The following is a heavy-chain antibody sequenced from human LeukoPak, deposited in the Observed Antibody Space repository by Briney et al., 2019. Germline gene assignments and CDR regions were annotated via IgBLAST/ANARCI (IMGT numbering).Heavy chain of an antibody. CDR3: ARAFSGWYATFDY. CDR1: GFTFNSYE. CDR2: ISSSGSTI. V-gene: IGHV3-48*03. J-gene: IGHJ4*02. D-gene: IGHD6-19*01. Sequence: GGSLRLSCAASGFTFNSYEMNWVRQAPGKGLEWVSYISSSGSTIHYADSVKGRFTISRDNAKNSLYLQMNSLRVEDTAVYYCARAFSGWYATFDYWGQGTLVTVSS.